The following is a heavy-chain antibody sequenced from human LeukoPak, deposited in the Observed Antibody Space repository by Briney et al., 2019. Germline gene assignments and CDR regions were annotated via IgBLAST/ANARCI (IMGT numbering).Heavy chain of an antibody. CDR2: MNKDGTKK. D-gene: IGHD5-18*01. V-gene: IGHV3-7*01. J-gene: IGHJ4*02. CDR1: GFPLEHYW. Sequence: TGGSLRLSCAASGFPLEHYWMSWVRQTPGKGLEWVANMNKDGTKKNYVDSVKGRFTISRDNAKKSVYLQMNSLRAEDTAIYYCVTEGEIVLGYLYWGQGTQVSVSS. CDR3: VTEGEIVLGYLY.